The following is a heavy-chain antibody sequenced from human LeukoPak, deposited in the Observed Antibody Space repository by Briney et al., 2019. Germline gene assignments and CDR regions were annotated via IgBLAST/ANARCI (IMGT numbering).Heavy chain of an antibody. V-gene: IGHV3-23*01. CDR2: ISGSGGST. D-gene: IGHD3-3*01. CDR1: GFTFSSYA. CDR3: AKDRTYYDFWSGLYYYYYCMDV. J-gene: IGHJ6*03. Sequence: GGSLRLSCAASGFTFSSYAMSWVRQAPGKGLEWVSAISGSGGSTYYADSVKGRFTISRDNSKNTLYLQMNSLRAEDTAVYYCAKDRTYYDFWSGLYYYYYCMDVWGKGTTVTVSS.